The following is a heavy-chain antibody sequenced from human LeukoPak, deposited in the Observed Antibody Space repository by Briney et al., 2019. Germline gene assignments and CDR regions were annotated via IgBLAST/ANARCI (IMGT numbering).Heavy chain of an antibody. CDR2: IYSGGST. CDR1: GFTVSSNY. CDR3: ARELVGATNY. D-gene: IGHD1-26*01. V-gene: IGHV3-53*01. J-gene: IGHJ4*02. Sequence: GGSLRLXCAASGFTVSSNYMSWVRQAPGKGLEWVSVIYSGGSTYYADSVKGRFTISRDNSKNTLYLQMNSLRAEDTAVYYCARELVGATNYWGQGTLVTVSS.